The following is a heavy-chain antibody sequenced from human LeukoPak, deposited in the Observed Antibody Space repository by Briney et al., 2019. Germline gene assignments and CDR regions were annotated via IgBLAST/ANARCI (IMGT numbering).Heavy chain of an antibody. D-gene: IGHD3-10*01. Sequence: GGSLRLSCAASGLTLSSYGMHGVRQAPGKGREWGAVISHDGSNKYYADSVKGRFTISRDNAKNTLYLQMDSLSVDDTAVYYCAKLRGYYGSGQQITLDYWGQGTLVTVSS. CDR3: AKLRGYYGSGQQITLDY. J-gene: IGHJ4*02. CDR2: ISHDGSNK. CDR1: GLTLSSYG. V-gene: IGHV3-30*18.